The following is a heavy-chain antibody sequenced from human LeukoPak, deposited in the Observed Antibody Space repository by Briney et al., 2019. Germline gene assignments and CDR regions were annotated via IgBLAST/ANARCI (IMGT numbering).Heavy chain of an antibody. J-gene: IGHJ5*02. CDR3: ARGRTVGDFWSGYYRNWFDP. V-gene: IGHV4-59*12. Sequence: SSETLSLTCTVSGGSISSYYWSWIRQPPGKGLEWIGYIYYSGSTNYNPSLKSRVTISVDTSKNQFSLKLSSVTAADTAAYYCARGRTVGDFWSGYYRNWFDPWGQGTLVTVSS. CDR1: GGSISSYY. D-gene: IGHD3-3*01. CDR2: IYYSGST.